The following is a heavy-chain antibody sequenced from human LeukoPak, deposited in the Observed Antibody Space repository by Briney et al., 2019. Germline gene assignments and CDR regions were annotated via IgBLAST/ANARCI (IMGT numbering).Heavy chain of an antibody. CDR1: GGTFSSYA. CDR3: ARGGSSSFHLFDY. Sequence: SVKVSCKASGGTFSSYAISGVRQAPGQGLEWMGGIIPIFGTANYAQKFQGRVTITTDESTSTAYMELSSLRSEDTAVYYCARGGSSSFHLFDYWGQGTLVTVSS. CDR2: IIPIFGTA. D-gene: IGHD6-6*01. J-gene: IGHJ4*02. V-gene: IGHV1-69*05.